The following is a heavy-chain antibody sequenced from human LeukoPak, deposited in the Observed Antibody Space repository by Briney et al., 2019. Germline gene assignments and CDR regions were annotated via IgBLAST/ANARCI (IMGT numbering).Heavy chain of an antibody. J-gene: IGHJ4*02. CDR3: AGNNYASGTFLVY. CDR2: IYSGGST. CDR1: GVTVGSNY. Sequence: GGTLRLSCRASGVTVGSNYIHWVLQATGKGFDWVASIYSGGSTDYADSVKGRFTISRDSTKNTVYLQMNSLRSDDTAVYYCAGNNYASGTFLVYWGQGTLVTVS. V-gene: IGHV3-53*05. D-gene: IGHD3-10*01.